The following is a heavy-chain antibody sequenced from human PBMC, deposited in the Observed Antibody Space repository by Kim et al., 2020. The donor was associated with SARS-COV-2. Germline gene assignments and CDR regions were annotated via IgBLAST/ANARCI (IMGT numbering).Heavy chain of an antibody. V-gene: IGHV3-7*03. CDR1: GFTFSSYW. J-gene: IGHJ6*02. CDR3: ARDIVVAGTRGDYYYYYGMDV. Sequence: GGSLRLSCAASGFTFSSYWMSWVRQAPGKGLEWVANIKQDGSEKYYVDSVKGRFTISRDNAKNSLYLQMNSLRAEDTAVYYCARDIVVAGTRGDYYYYYGMDVWGQGTTVTVSS. D-gene: IGHD6-19*01. CDR2: IKQDGSEK.